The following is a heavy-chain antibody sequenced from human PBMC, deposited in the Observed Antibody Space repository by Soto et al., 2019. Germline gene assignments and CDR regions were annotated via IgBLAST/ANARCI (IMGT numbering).Heavy chain of an antibody. Sequence: SETLSLTCAVYGGSFSGYYWSWIRQPPGKGLEWIGEINHSGSTNYNPSLKSRVTISVDTSKSQFSLKLSSVTAADTAVYYCARGHGLRWYIYYYYGMDVWGQGTTVTVSS. J-gene: IGHJ6*02. CDR1: GGSFSGYY. V-gene: IGHV4-34*01. D-gene: IGHD4-17*01. CDR2: INHSGST. CDR3: ARGHGLRWYIYYYYGMDV.